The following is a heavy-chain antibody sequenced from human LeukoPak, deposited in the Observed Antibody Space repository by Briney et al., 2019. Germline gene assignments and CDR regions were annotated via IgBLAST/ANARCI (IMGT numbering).Heavy chain of an antibody. CDR2: ISSDGTYT. V-gene: IGHV3-74*01. CDR1: GFTFSSHL. J-gene: IGHJ4*02. D-gene: IGHD4-17*01. CDR3: AKEEETTANDY. Sequence: GGSLRLSCAASGFTFSSHLMHWVRQAPGKGLVWVSRISSDGTYTNYADSVRGRFTISRDNAKNTLYLQMNSLRAEDTAVYYCAKEEETTANDYWGQGTLVTVSS.